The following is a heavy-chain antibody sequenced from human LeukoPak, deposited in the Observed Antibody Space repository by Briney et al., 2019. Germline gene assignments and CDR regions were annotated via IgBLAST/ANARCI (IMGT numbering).Heavy chain of an antibody. CDR2: ISGSGGST. Sequence: PGGSLRLSCAASGFTFSSYAMSWVRQAPGKGLEWVSAISGSGGSTYYADSVKGRFTISRDNSENTLYLQMNSLRAEDTAVYYCAKDYVEEMAFDYWGQGTLVTVSS. V-gene: IGHV3-23*01. D-gene: IGHD5-24*01. CDR3: AKDYVEEMAFDY. J-gene: IGHJ4*02. CDR1: GFTFSSYA.